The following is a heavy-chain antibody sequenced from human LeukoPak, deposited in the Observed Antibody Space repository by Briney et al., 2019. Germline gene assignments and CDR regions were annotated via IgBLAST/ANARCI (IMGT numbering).Heavy chain of an antibody. V-gene: IGHV6-1*01. J-gene: IGHJ5*02. CDR3: ARVPSGAAAGAFQVWFDP. CDR2: TYYRSKWYN. Sequence: SQTLSLTCAISGDSVSSNSATWNWIRQSPSRGLEWLGRTYYRSKWYNDYAVSVESRITINPDTSKNHFSLQLNSVTPEDTAVYYCARVPSGAAAGAFQVWFDPWGQGTLVTVSS. D-gene: IGHD6-13*01. CDR1: GDSVSSNSAT.